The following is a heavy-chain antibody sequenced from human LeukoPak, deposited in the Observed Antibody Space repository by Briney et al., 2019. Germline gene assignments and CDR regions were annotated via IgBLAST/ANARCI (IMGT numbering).Heavy chain of an antibody. CDR2: IYSGGST. CDR3: ARASRLGRYYFDY. Sequence: GRSLRLSCAASGFTVSSNYMSWVRQAPGKGLEWVSVIYSGGSTYYADSVKGRFTISRDNSKNTLYLQMNSLRAEDTAVYYCARASRLGRYYFDYWGQGTLVTVSS. V-gene: IGHV3-66*01. J-gene: IGHJ4*02. D-gene: IGHD1-26*01. CDR1: GFTVSSNY.